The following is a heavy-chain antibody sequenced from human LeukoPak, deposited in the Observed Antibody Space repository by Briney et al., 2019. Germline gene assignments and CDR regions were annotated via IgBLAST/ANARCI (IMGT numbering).Heavy chain of an antibody. V-gene: IGHV3-33*01. CDR1: GFTLSSYG. J-gene: IGHJ2*01. Sequence: GRSLRLSCAASGFTLSSYGMHGVREAPGRGLEWVAVIGYDGRNKYYADSVKGRFIISRDNSKNTLYLQMNILRAEDTAVYYCARDMEQWLVQDWYFDLWGRGTLVTVSS. CDR2: IGYDGRNK. D-gene: IGHD6-19*01. CDR3: ARDMEQWLVQDWYFDL.